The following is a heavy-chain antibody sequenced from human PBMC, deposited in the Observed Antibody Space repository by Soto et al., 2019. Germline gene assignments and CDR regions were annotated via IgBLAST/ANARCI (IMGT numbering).Heavy chain of an antibody. D-gene: IGHD3-10*01. CDR3: ARSTRGGSRFYVPYDY. V-gene: IGHV3-21*01. J-gene: IGHJ4*02. Sequence: EVQLVESGGGLVKPGGSLRLSCAASGFTFSSYSMNWVRQAPGKGLEWVSSISSSSSYIYYADSVKGRFTISRDNAKNSLYLQMNSLRAEDTAVYYCARSTRGGSRFYVPYDYWGQGTLVTVSS. CDR2: ISSSSSYI. CDR1: GFTFSSYS.